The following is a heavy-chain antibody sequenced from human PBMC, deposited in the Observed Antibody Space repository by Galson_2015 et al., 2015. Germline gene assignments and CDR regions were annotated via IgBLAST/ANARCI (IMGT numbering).Heavy chain of an antibody. CDR2: ISGSGGST. CDR3: AKADCTSTSCYFDY. V-gene: IGHV3-23*01. J-gene: IGHJ4*02. D-gene: IGHD2-2*01. Sequence: SLRLSCAASGFTFSSYAMSWVRQAPGKGLEWGSSISGSGGSTYYADSAKGRFTISRDNSKNTLYLQLNSLRAEDTAIYYCAKADCTSTSCYFDYWGRGTLVTVSS. CDR1: GFTFSSYA.